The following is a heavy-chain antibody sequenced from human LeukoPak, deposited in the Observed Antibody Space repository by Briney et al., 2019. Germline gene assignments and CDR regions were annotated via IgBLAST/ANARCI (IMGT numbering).Heavy chain of an antibody. V-gene: IGHV3-21*01. CDR1: GFTFSSYS. J-gene: IGHJ3*02. CDR2: ISSSSSYI. Sequence: GGSLRLSCAASGFTFSSYSMNWVRQAPGKGLEWVSSISSSSSYIYYADSVKGRFTISRDNAKNSLYLQMNSLRAEDTAVYYCARGYGRGSKLRPGAFDIWGQGTMVTVSS. D-gene: IGHD3-16*01. CDR3: ARGYGRGSKLRPGAFDI.